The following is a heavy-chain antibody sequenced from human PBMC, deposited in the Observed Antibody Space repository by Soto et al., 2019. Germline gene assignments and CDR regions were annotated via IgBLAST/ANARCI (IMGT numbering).Heavy chain of an antibody. J-gene: IGHJ4*02. CDR2: ISYDGSNK. Sequence: ESGGGVVEPGRSLRLSCAASGFTFRNYDMHWVRQAPGKGLEWVTVISYDGSNKYYADSVKGRFTIARDNSQNTVYLQLSSLRPEDTAVYYCAKDSGQLPTYLDYWGQGTLVTVSS. CDR3: AKDSGQLPTYLDY. CDR1: GFTFRNYD. D-gene: IGHD2-2*01. V-gene: IGHV3-30*18.